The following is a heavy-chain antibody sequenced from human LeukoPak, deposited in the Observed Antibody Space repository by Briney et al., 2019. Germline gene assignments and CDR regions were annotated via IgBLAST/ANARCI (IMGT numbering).Heavy chain of an antibody. Sequence: EASVKVSCKASGYTFTSYGISWVRQAPGQGLEWMGWINPNSGGTSYAQKFQGRVTMTRDTSTSTAYMELSRLRSDDTAVYYCASTEGARGSGSYLNWGQGTLVTVSS. J-gene: IGHJ4*02. D-gene: IGHD3-10*01. CDR3: ASTEGARGSGSYLN. CDR1: GYTFTSYG. CDR2: INPNSGGT. V-gene: IGHV1-2*02.